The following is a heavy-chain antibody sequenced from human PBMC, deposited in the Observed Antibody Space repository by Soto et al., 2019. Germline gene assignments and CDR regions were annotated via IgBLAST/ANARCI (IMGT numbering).Heavy chain of an antibody. Sequence: QVQLQESGPGLVKPSQTLSLTCTVSGGSISSGGYYWSWIRQHPGKGLEWIGYIYYSGSTYYNPSPKIRVTISVDTSKHHFSLKLSSVTAADTAVYYCARGRTTVTPSWYFDLWGRGTLVTVSS. CDR2: IYYSGST. D-gene: IGHD4-17*01. J-gene: IGHJ2*01. V-gene: IGHV4-31*03. CDR1: GGSISSGGYY. CDR3: ARGRTTVTPSWYFDL.